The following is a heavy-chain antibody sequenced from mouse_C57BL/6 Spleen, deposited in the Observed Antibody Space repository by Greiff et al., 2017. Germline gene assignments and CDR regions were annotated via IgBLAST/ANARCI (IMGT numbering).Heavy chain of an antibody. CDR3: ARDRRTVYYFDY. CDR1: GFTFSSYA. V-gene: IGHV5-4*01. CDR2: ISDGGSYT. J-gene: IGHJ2*01. Sequence: EVMLVESGGGLVKPGGSLKLSCAASGFTFSSYAMSWVRQTPEKRLEWVATISDGGSYTYYPDNVKGRFTISRDNAKNNLYLQMSHLKSEDTAMYYCARDRRTVYYFDYWGQGTTLTVSS.